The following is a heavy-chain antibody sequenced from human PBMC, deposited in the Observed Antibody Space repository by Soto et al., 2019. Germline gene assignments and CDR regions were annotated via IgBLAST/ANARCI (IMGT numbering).Heavy chain of an antibody. V-gene: IGHV1-69*13. CDR2: IIPIFGTA. Sequence: ASVKVSCKASGGTFSSYAISWVRQAPGQGLEWMGGIIPIFGTANYAQKFQGRVTITADESTSTAYMELSSLRSEDTAVYYCASLGVVVAATGSWFDPWGQGTLVTVSS. J-gene: IGHJ5*02. D-gene: IGHD2-15*01. CDR3: ASLGVVVAATGSWFDP. CDR1: GGTFSSYA.